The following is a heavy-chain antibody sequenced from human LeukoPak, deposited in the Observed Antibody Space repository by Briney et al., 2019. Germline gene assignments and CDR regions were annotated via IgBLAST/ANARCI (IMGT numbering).Heavy chain of an antibody. V-gene: IGHV4-34*01. CDR3: ARGGFYCGDDCYVDY. CDR2: INRSGST. J-gene: IGHJ4*02. D-gene: IGHD2-21*02. CDR1: GGSHSYYY. Sequence: SETLSLTCAVYGGSHSYYYWSWIRQSPEKGLEWIGEINRSGSTNYNPSLKSRVSISVDTSKNQFSLKLSSVTAADTAVYYCARGGFYCGDDCYVDYWGQGTLVTVSS.